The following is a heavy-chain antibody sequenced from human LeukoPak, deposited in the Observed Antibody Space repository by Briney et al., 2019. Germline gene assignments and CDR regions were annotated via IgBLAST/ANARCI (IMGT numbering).Heavy chain of an antibody. V-gene: IGHV3-21*06. CDR3: ARESDFNGNFDAFDI. CDR1: GFTFSSYS. CDR2: ISSSSSYI. J-gene: IGHJ3*02. Sequence: GGSLRLSCAASGFTFSSYSMNWVRQAPGKGLEWVSSISSSSSYIYYADSVKGRFTISRDNAENSLFLQMNSLRAEDTAVYYCARESDFNGNFDAFDIWGQGTVVTVSS. D-gene: IGHD4-23*01.